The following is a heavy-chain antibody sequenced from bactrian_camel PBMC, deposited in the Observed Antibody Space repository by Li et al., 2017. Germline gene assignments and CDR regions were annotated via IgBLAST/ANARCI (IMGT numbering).Heavy chain of an antibody. Sequence: HVQLVESGGGSVQAGGSLKLSCTGFEYINNVVCMAWFRQGQGMEREMVASFILSSAEKVYTDSAKGRFTIPRDKSKNVVSLQMIDLKPEDTATYYCAALRRSAISCGDWGSYSTWGQGTQVTVS. CDR3: AALRRSAISCGDWGSYST. J-gene: IGHJ6*01. V-gene: IGHV3-3*01. CDR2: FILSSAEK. D-gene: IGHD2*01. CDR1: EYINNVVC.